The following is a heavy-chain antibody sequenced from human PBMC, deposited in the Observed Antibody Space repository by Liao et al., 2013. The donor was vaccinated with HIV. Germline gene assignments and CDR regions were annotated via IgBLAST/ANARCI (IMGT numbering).Heavy chain of an antibody. V-gene: IGHV4-39*07. CDR1: GGSISSYY. Sequence: QVQLQESGPGLVKPSETLSLTCTVSGGSISSYYWGWIRQPPGKGLEWIGSIYYSGSTYYNPSLKSRVTISVDTSKNQFSLKLSSVTAADTAVYYCARGLRCSGGSCYSGSKRYYFDYWGQGTLVTVSS. D-gene: IGHD2-15*01. J-gene: IGHJ4*02. CDR2: IYYSGST. CDR3: ARGLRCSGGSCYSGSKRYYFDY.